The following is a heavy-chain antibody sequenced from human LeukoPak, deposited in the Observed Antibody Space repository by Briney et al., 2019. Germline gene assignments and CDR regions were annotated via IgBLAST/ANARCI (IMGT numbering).Heavy chain of an antibody. Sequence: PGGSLRLSCAASGFTFSDYAMSWVRQAPGKGLEWVSAIRGSGGITYYADSVKGRFTISRDNSKNMIYLEMSSLKAEDTAVYYCAKERNLEIAVAGTIFDYWGQGTLVTVSS. V-gene: IGHV3-23*01. CDR3: AKERNLEIAVAGTIFDY. J-gene: IGHJ4*02. CDR1: GFTFSDYA. D-gene: IGHD6-19*01. CDR2: IRGSGGIT.